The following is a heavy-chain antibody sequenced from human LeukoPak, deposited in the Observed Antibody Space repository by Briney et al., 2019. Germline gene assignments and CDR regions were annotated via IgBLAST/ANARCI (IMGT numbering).Heavy chain of an antibody. D-gene: IGHD5-18*01. Sequence: PSETLSLTCTVSGGSISSSSYYWGWLRQPPGKGLEWIGSIYYSGSTYYNPSLKSRVTISVDTSKNQFSLKLSSVTAADTAVYYCARQGYSYGTSYNWFDPWGQGTLVTVSS. V-gene: IGHV4-39*01. CDR1: GGSISSSSYY. J-gene: IGHJ5*02. CDR2: IYYSGST. CDR3: ARQGYSYGTSYNWFDP.